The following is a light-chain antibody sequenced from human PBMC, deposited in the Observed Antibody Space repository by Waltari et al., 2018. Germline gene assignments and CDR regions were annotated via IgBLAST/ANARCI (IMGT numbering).Light chain of an antibody. Sequence: QLVLTQSPSASASLGASVKLTCTLSSGHSSNVIAWHQQQPEKGPRYLMKVNSDGSHSKGDGIPDRFSGYSSGAERYLTISSVQSEDDADDDCQTGGHGTWVFGGGTKLTVL. CDR3: QTGGHGTWV. J-gene: IGLJ3*02. V-gene: IGLV4-69*01. CDR1: SGHSSNV. CDR2: VNSDGSH.